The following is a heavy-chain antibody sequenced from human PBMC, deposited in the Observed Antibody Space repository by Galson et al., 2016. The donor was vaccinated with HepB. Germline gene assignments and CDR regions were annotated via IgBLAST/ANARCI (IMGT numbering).Heavy chain of an antibody. Sequence: SLRLSCAASRFTFSNNAMHWVRQAPGKGLEWVAVISYDGIAEKYADSLKGRFTIPRDNSKNTMYLQMDSLRAEDTAVYYFARAQSALLDYYYSGMDLWGQGTTVTVSS. J-gene: IGHJ6*02. CDR1: RFTFSNNA. CDR3: ARAQSALLDYYYSGMDL. V-gene: IGHV3-30-3*01. CDR2: ISYDGIAE.